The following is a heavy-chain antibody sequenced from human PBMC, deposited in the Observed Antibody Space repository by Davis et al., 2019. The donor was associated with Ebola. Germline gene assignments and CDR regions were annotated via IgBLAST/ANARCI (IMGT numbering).Heavy chain of an antibody. J-gene: IGHJ3*02. CDR1: GFTFSSYS. V-gene: IGHV3-48*02. Sequence: PGGSLRLSCAASGFTFSSYSMNWVRQAPGKGLEWVSYLSSSSSTIYYADSVKGRFTISRDKAKNSLYLQMNSLRDEDTAVYYCASLLLHAFDIWGQGTMVTVSS. CDR2: LSSSSSTI. D-gene: IGHD3-22*01. CDR3: ASLLLHAFDI.